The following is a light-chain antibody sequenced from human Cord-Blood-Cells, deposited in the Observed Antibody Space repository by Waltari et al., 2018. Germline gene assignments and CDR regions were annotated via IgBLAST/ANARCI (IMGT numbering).Light chain of an antibody. V-gene: IGLV2-23*01. CDR3: CSYAGSV. CDR1: SSAVGSYKL. J-gene: IGLJ1*01. Sequence: QSALTQPASVSGSHGQSITISCTGISSAVGSYKLVYWYQQHPGKAPKLMIYEGSKRPSGVSIRFSGSKSGNTASLTISGLQAEDEADYYCCSYAGSVFGTGTKVTVL. CDR2: EGS.